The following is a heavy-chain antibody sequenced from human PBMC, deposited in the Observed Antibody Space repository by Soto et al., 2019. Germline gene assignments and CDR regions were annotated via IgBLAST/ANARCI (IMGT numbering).Heavy chain of an antibody. J-gene: IGHJ4*02. CDR2: IYSNDDK. CDR3: AIKNVYSYGSYFFDF. V-gene: IGHV2-5*01. Sequence: QITLKESGPTLVKPTQTLTLTCSFSGFSFTTTTVGVGWVRQPPGKALEWLALIYSNDDKRYSPSLKNRITITKDTSKNQIVLTMTDMYSVDTATYYCAIKNVYSYGSYFFDFWGQGTLVTVSS. D-gene: IGHD3-10*01. CDR1: GFSFTTTTVG.